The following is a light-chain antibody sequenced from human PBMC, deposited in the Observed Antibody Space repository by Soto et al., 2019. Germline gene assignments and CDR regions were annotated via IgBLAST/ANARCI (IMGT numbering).Light chain of an antibody. CDR1: VSVSSY. J-gene: IGKJ1*01. CDR3: QQRSNWPRT. Sequence: EIVLTQSPGTLCLSQGERATLSCMPSVSVSSYLSCYQQKPDPAPRLLIYDASKGATGIPARFSGSGSGTDFPITISSLEPEDFAVYCCQQRSNWPRTFGQGTKVDI. CDR2: DAS. V-gene: IGKV3-11*01.